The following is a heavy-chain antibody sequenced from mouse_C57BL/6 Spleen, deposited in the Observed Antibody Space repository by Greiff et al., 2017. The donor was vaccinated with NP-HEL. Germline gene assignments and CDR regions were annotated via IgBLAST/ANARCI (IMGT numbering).Heavy chain of an antibody. CDR3: ARTAQATAWFAD. CDR1: GYTFTRYW. V-gene: IGHV1-69*01. J-gene: IGHJ3*01. Sequence: VQLQQPGAELVLPGASVKLSCKASGYTFTRYWMHWVQQRPGPVLACIGEIDPSDSYSNYNQKFKGKSTLTVDKSSSTAYMQLSSLTSEDSAVDYCARTAQATAWFADWGQGTLVTVSA. CDR2: IDPSDSYS. D-gene: IGHD3-2*02.